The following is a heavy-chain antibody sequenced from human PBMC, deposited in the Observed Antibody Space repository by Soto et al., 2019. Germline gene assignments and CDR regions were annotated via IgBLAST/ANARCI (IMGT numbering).Heavy chain of an antibody. CDR2: IHAYNDNT. D-gene: IGHD6-13*01. V-gene: IGHV1-18*01. CDR1: GYTFNSYG. Sequence: QVLLVQSGAEVKKPGASVKVSCKASGYTFNSYGISWVRQAPGQRLEWMGWIHAYNDNTNYAQKLQGRVTMTTDTSTSTAYMELRSLRSDDTAAYYCARELGHQLVDYWGQGTLVTVSS. CDR3: ARELGHQLVDY. J-gene: IGHJ4*02.